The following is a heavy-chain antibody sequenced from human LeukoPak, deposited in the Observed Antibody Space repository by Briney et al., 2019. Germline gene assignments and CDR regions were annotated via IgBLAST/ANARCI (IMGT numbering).Heavy chain of an antibody. Sequence: ASVKVSCKAFGYTFTSYGISWVRQAPGQGLEWMGWISAYNGNTNYAQKLQGRVTMTTDTSTSTAYMELRSLRSDDTAVYYCARDLTFQEYYYYYMDVWGKGTTVTVSS. J-gene: IGHJ6*03. CDR2: ISAYNGNT. CDR3: ARDLTFQEYYYYYMDV. D-gene: IGHD1-14*01. CDR1: GYTFTSYG. V-gene: IGHV1-18*01.